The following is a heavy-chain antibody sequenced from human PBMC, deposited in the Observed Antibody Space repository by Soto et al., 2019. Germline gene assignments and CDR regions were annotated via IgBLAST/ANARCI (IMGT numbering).Heavy chain of an antibody. J-gene: IGHJ3*02. CDR2: VSGGGGST. CDR1: GLTFSSYA. D-gene: IGHD5-18*01. V-gene: IGHV3-23*01. Sequence: EVQLLESGGGLVQPGGSLRLSCAASGLTFSSYAMNWVRQAPGKGLEWVSGVSGGGGSTYYADSVKGRFTISRDNSKNTLYLQMNSLRAEDPAVYYCAKDSSGYSYDHNAFDIWGQGTMVTVSS. CDR3: AKDSSGYSYDHNAFDI.